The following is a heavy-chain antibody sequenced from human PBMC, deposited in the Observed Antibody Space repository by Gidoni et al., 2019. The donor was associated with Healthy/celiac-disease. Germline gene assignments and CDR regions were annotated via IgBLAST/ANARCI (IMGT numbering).Heavy chain of an antibody. CDR1: GGSISSYY. CDR2: IYYSGST. CDR3: ARDNGYFDY. J-gene: IGHJ4*02. Sequence: QVQLQESGPGLVKPSETLSLTCTVSGGSISSYYWSWIRQPPGKGLEWIGYIYYSGSTNYNPSLKSRVTISVDTSKNQFSLKLSSVTAADTAVYYCARDNGYFDYWGQGTLVTVSS. V-gene: IGHV4-59*01.